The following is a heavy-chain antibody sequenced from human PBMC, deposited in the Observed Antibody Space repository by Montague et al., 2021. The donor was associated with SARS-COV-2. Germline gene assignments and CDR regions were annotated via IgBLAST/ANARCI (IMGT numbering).Heavy chain of an antibody. Sequence: SETLSLTCTVSGGSISSNNYYWDWIRQPPGKGLEWIGSIYDSGSTYYXXXLKSRVTISVDTSKNRFSLKLNSVTAADTAVYYCARRGRKLLPVATTIGGFDIWGQGTMVTVSS. CDR3: ARRGRKLLPVATTIGGFDI. V-gene: IGHV4-39*02. J-gene: IGHJ3*02. CDR1: GGSISSNNYY. D-gene: IGHD5-12*01. CDR2: IYDSGST.